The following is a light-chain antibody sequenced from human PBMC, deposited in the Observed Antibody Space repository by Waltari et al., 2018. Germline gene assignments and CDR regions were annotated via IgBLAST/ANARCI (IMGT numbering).Light chain of an antibody. CDR2: WAS. Sequence: DIVMTQSPDSLTVSLGESAPIDRKSSQSVLYGPNQKNYIAWYQLKSGQPPKLLISWASTRESGVPDRFSGSGSGTEFTLTISDLQAEDVAVYYCQEYYTDSLTFGGGTKVEIK. V-gene: IGKV4-1*01. CDR3: QEYYTDSLT. J-gene: IGKJ4*01. CDR1: QSVLYGPNQKNY.